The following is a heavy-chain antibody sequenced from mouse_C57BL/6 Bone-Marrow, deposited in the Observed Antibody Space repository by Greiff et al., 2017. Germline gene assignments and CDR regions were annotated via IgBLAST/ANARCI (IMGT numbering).Heavy chain of an antibody. Sequence: QVHVKQSGAELAKPGASVKMSCKASGYTFTSYWMHWVKQRPGQGLEWIGYINPSTGYTAYNQKFKDKATLTADKSSSTAYMQLSSLTSEDSAVYYCASYYGSSYFDYWGQGTTLTVSS. D-gene: IGHD1-1*01. V-gene: IGHV1-7*01. CDR1: GYTFTSYW. CDR3: ASYYGSSYFDY. J-gene: IGHJ2*01. CDR2: INPSTGYT.